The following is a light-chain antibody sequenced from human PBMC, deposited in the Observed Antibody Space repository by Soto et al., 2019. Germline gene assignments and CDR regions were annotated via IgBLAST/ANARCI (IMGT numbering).Light chain of an antibody. CDR2: DAY. V-gene: IGKV3-11*01. CDR1: QSFRRL. Sequence: EVVLTQSPVTLSLSPGERATLSCRASQSFRRLLAWYQQKPGQAPRLLIYDAYIRATGIPPRLSGSGSGTDFTLTISSLEPEDSAVYYCQQRHMWPITFGQGTRLEIK. CDR3: QQRHMWPIT. J-gene: IGKJ5*01.